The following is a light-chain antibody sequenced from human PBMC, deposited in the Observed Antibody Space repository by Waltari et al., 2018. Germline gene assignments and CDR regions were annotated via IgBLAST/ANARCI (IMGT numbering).Light chain of an antibody. Sequence: QSVLTQSPSASGTPGQSVAISCSGATSNIGNHYVYWYQLLPGTAPKLLIYRDSERPSGVPDRFSGAKSGTSASLAISGLRSEDEADYYCVTWDDSLGGYYVFGTGTKVTVL. CDR3: VTWDDSLGGYYV. CDR2: RDS. J-gene: IGLJ1*01. CDR1: TSNIGNHY. V-gene: IGLV1-47*01.